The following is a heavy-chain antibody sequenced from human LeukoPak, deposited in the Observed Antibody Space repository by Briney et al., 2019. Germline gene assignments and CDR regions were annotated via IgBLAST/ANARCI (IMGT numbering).Heavy chain of an antibody. CDR3: ASGVRYFDSGAPFDY. Sequence: GASVKVSCKASGGTFSSYAISWVRQAPGQGLEWMGWISAYNGNTNYAQKLQGRVTMTTDTSTSTAYMELRSLRSDDTAVYYCASGVRYFDSGAPFDYWGQGTLVTVSS. CDR2: ISAYNGNT. D-gene: IGHD3-9*01. J-gene: IGHJ4*02. V-gene: IGHV1-18*01. CDR1: GGTFSSYA.